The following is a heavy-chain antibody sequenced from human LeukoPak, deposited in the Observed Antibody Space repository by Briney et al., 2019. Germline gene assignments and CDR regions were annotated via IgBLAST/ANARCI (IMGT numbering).Heavy chain of an antibody. V-gene: IGHV4-39*07. CDR2: IYYSGST. CDR1: GGSISSSSYY. D-gene: IGHD3-3*01. CDR3: ARDAYYDFWSGYRNYYYYYGMDV. Sequence: SETLSLTCTVSGGSISSSSYYWGWIRQPPGKGLEWIGSIYYSGSTNYNPSLKSRVTISVDTSKNQFSLKLSSVTAADTAVYYCARDAYYDFWSGYRNYYYYYGMDVWGQGTTVTVSS. J-gene: IGHJ6*02.